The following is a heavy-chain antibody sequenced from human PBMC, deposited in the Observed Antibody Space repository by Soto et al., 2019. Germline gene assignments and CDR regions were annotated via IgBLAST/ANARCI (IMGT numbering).Heavy chain of an antibody. V-gene: IGHV3-48*01. J-gene: IGHJ4*02. CDR1: GFTFSSYA. CDR3: ARDRDDYIWGSYHGYFDY. Sequence: GGSLRLSCAASGFTFSSYAMSWVRQSTGKGLEWVSDITSSSSTIYYADSVKGRFTISRDNAKNSLYLQMNSLRAEDTAVYYCARDRDDYIWGSYHGYFDYWGQGTLVTVSS. D-gene: IGHD3-16*01. CDR2: ITSSSSTI.